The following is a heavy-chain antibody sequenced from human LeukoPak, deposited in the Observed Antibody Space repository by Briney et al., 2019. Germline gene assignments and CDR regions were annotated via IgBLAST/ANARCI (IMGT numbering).Heavy chain of an antibody. CDR1: VFTFSCYT. V-gene: IGHV3-23*01. J-gene: IGHJ6*03. CDR3: AKDEYSSSDDYYYYYMDV. Sequence: GGFLRLSCASAVFTFSCYTRSGGRPAPGGGVGWVSAISGGGGSRYYADSVKGRFTISRDNSKNTLYLQMNSLRAEDTAVYYCAKDEYSSSDDYYYYYMDVWGKGTTVTVSS. CDR2: ISGGGGSR. D-gene: IGHD6-6*01.